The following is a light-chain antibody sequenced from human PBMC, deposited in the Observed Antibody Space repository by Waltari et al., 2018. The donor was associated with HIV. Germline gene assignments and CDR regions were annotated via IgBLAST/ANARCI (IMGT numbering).Light chain of an antibody. Sequence: QTVVTREPSLTVSPGGTATLTCASSTGAVTSDYFPNWIQQKPGQAHRPLIWNTSDNHSWTPSRFSGSLLGGKAALTLSGVQPEDEAEYYCLLYYGGGLQVVFGGGTKLTVL. CDR3: LLYYGGGLQVV. V-gene: IGLV7-43*01. J-gene: IGLJ2*01. CDR1: TGAVTSDYF. CDR2: NTS.